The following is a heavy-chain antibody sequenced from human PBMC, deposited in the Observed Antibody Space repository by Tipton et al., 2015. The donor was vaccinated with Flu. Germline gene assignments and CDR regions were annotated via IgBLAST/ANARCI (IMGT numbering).Heavy chain of an antibody. Sequence: SLRLSCAVSGFTVIHNYMSWVRQPPGKGLEWVSVIYIDGTTYYADSVKGRFAISRDNSKNTLYLQMDSLRAEDTAVYYCAGRRREGYNGWGYWGQGTVVTVSS. J-gene: IGHJ4*02. D-gene: IGHD5-24*01. CDR2: IYIDGTT. V-gene: IGHV3-66*01. CDR3: AGRRREGYNGWGY. CDR1: GFTVIHNY.